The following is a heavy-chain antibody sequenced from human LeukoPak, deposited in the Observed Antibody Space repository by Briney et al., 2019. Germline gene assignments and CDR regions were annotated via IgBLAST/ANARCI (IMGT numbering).Heavy chain of an antibody. CDR2: IYYTGST. CDR1: GGSLSSYY. D-gene: IGHD3-10*01. J-gene: IGHJ1*01. Sequence: SETLSLTCAVSGGSLSSYYWSWIRQPPGAGXXXXXXIYYTGSTNYNPSLKSRVTISLDSSTNQFSLNLNSLTTADTAVCYCVRHYYDSGTAKGYFQHWGQGTLVTVSS. V-gene: IGHV4-59*01. CDR3: VRHYYDSGTAKGYFQH.